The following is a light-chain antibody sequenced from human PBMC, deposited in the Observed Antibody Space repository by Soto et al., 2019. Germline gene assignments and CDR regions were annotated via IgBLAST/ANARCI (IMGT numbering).Light chain of an antibody. V-gene: IGLV2-14*01. CDR2: EVT. CDR3: NSFRVNRLYV. J-gene: IGLJ1*01. Sequence: QSVLAQPASVSGPPGQTITISCTGTSSDVGGYNAVSWYQHHPGKAPKLIIYEVTHRPAGISDRFSASKSGNTASLTISGLQAEDEADYYCNSFRVNRLYVFGTGTKVTVL. CDR1: SSDVGGYNA.